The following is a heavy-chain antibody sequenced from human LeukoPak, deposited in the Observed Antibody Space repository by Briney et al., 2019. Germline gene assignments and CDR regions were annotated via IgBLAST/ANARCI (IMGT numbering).Heavy chain of an antibody. J-gene: IGHJ6*02. D-gene: IGHD3-10*01. CDR1: GFTFSSYG. CDR2: ISYDGSNK. Sequence: GGSLRLSCAASGFTFSSYGMHWVRQAPGKGLEWVAVISYDGSNKYYADSVKGRFTISRDNSKNTLYLQMNSLRAEDTAVYYCAKCEVGTSGSYYNGYYYYGMDVWGQGTTVTVSS. CDR3: AKCEVGTSGSYYNGYYYYGMDV. V-gene: IGHV3-30*18.